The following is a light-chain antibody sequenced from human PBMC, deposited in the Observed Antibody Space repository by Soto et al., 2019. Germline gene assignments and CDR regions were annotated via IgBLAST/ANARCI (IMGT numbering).Light chain of an antibody. Sequence: QAVVTQTPSVSGTPGQRVTISCSGSSSNIGGNTVNWYQHLPGTAPKVLIYTDDQRPSGVPDRFSGSKSGTSASLAISGLQSEDEAAYYCVTWDESLNSRVFGTGTKLTVL. CDR2: TDD. J-gene: IGLJ1*01. CDR3: VTWDESLNSRV. V-gene: IGLV1-44*01. CDR1: SSNIGGNT.